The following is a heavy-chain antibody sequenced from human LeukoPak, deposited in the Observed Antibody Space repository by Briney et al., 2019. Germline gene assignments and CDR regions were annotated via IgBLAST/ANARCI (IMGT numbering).Heavy chain of an antibody. CDR2: IYDSGSA. CDR3: ARVLQNYYHLDV. CDR1: GVSINSHY. V-gene: IGHV4-59*11. Sequence: SETLSLTCTVSGVSINSHYWSWIRQPPGKGLEWIGFIYDSGSANYKSSLESRVTMTVDTPKNQFSLKLNSVTAADTAVYYCARVLQNYYHLDVWGKGTTVTVSS. D-gene: IGHD3-3*01. J-gene: IGHJ6*03.